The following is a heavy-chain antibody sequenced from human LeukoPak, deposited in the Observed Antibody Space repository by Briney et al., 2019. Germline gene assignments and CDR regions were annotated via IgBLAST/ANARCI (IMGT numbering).Heavy chain of an antibody. CDR2: ISGSGDST. CDR3: AKGNDSSGYDY. D-gene: IGHD3-22*01. Sequence: PGGSLRLSCAASGFTFSNYAMRWVRQAPGKGLEWVSGISGSGDSTYYADSVKGRFTISRDNSKNTLYLQMNSLRAEDTAVYYCAKGNDSSGYDYWGQGTLVTISS. J-gene: IGHJ4*02. CDR1: GFTFSNYA. V-gene: IGHV3-23*01.